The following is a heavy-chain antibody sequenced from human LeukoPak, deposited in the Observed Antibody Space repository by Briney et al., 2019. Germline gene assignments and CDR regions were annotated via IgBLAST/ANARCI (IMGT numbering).Heavy chain of an antibody. CDR3: ARDGRDGYNCGLDY. D-gene: IGHD5-24*01. J-gene: IGHJ4*02. Sequence: SVKVSCKASGGTFSSYAISWVRQAPGQGLEWMGGIIPIFGTANYAQKFQGRVTITADESTSTAYMELSSLRSEDTAVYYCARDGRDGYNCGLDYWGQGTLVTVSS. V-gene: IGHV1-69*01. CDR2: IIPIFGTA. CDR1: GGTFSSYA.